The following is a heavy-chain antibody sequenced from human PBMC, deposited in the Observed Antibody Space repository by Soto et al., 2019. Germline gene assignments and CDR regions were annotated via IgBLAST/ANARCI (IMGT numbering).Heavy chain of an antibody. CDR3: ARDREVSGSYIMYHFDY. Sequence: GGSLRLSCAASGFTFSSYAMHWVRQAPGKGLEWVAVISYDGSNKYYADSVKGRFTISRDNSKNTLYLQMNSLRAEDTAVYYCARDREVSGSYIMYHFDYWGQATLVTVSS. V-gene: IGHV3-30-3*01. J-gene: IGHJ4*02. D-gene: IGHD1-26*01. CDR1: GFTFSSYA. CDR2: ISYDGSNK.